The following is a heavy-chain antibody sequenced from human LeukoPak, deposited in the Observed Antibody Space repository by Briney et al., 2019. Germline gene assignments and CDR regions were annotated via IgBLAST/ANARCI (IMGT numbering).Heavy chain of an antibody. J-gene: IGHJ3*02. CDR2: IIHSGST. CDR1: GGSFSGYY. V-gene: IGHV4-34*12. CDR3: ARIHTYYDILTGYYSDAFDI. D-gene: IGHD3-9*01. Sequence: SETLSLTCAVYGGSFSGYYWSWIRQPPGKGLEWIGEIIHSGSTNYNPSLKSRVTISVDTSKNQFSLKLSSVTAADTAVYYCARIHTYYDILTGYYSDAFDIWGQGTMVTVSS.